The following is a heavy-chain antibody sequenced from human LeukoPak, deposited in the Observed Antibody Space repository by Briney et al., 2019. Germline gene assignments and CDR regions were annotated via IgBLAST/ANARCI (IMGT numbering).Heavy chain of an antibody. CDR1: GGSISNSY. CDR2: IHTSGST. Sequence: SETLSLTCTVSGGSISNSYWSWIRQPAGKGLEWIGRIHTSGSTNYTPSLKSRVTMSVDTSKSQFSLKLSSVTAADTAVYYCARGRKYTSGYRVTELGSGYSDYWGQGTLVTVSS. CDR3: ARGRKYTSGYRVTELGSGYSDY. D-gene: IGHD5-18*01. V-gene: IGHV4-4*07. J-gene: IGHJ4*02.